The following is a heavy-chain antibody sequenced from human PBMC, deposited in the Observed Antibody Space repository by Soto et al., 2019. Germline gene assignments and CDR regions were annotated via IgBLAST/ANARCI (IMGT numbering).Heavy chain of an antibody. CDR2: INHSGST. CDR1: GGSFSGYY. Sequence: SETLSLTCAVYGGSFSGYYWSWFRQPPGKGLEWIGEINHSGSTNYNPSLKSRVTISVDTSKNQFSLKLSSVTAADTAVYYCAGRNYDFWSATIDYWGQGTLVS. CDR3: AGRNYDFWSATIDY. V-gene: IGHV4-34*01. D-gene: IGHD3-3*01. J-gene: IGHJ4*02.